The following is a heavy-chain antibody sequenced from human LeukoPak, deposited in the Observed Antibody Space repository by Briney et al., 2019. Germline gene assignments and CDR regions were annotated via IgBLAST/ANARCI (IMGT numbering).Heavy chain of an antibody. D-gene: IGHD3-16*01. V-gene: IGHV3-23*01. CDR1: GFTFSSYA. Sequence: HPGGSLRLSCASSGFTFSSYAMSWVRQAPGKGLEWVSTIGGTGVRTYYADSAKGRFTISRDNSKNTLYLQINSLRAEDTAVYFCAKDRLGGPYFFHYWGQGTLVTVSS. J-gene: IGHJ4*02. CDR2: IGGTGVRT. CDR3: AKDRLGGPYFFHY.